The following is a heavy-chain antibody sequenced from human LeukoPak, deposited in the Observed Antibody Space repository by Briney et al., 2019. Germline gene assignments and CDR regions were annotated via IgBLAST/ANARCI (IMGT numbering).Heavy chain of an antibody. J-gene: IGHJ4*02. V-gene: IGHV3-15*01. CDR2: IKSKTDGGTT. Sequence: GGSLRLSCAASGFTFSNAWMSWVRQAPGKGLEWVGRIKSKTDGGTTDYAAPVKGRLTISRDDSKNTLHLQMNSLKTEDTAVYYCTTDLEAYIVVVPAAHWGQGTLVTVSS. CDR1: GFTFSNAW. CDR3: TTDLEAYIVVVPAAH. D-gene: IGHD2-2*01.